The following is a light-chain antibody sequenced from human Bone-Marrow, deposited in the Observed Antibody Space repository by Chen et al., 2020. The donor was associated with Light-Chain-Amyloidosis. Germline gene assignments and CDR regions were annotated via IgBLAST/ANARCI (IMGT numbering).Light chain of an antibody. CDR1: QSIRDRY. CDR3: QQYSMSPPIT. Sequence: EIVFTQSPVTLSLSPGESASLSCRASQSIRDRYLAWYQQKPWQAPRLPIFGSSTRATGIPDRFTDSGSGTDFTLSISSLEPEDFAVYFCQQYSMSPPITFGQGTRLEIK. J-gene: IGKJ5*01. CDR2: GSS. V-gene: IGKV3-20*01.